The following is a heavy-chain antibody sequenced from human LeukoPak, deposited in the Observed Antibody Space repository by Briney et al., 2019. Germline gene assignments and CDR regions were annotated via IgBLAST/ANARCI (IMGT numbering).Heavy chain of an antibody. CDR2: INPSGGST. V-gene: IGHV1-46*01. CDR1: GYTFTSYY. CDR3: ARALDVSGSGSPPPNY. J-gene: IGHJ4*02. D-gene: IGHD1-26*01. Sequence: GASVKVSCKASGYTFTSYYMHWVRQAPGQGLEWMGIINPSGGSTSYAQKFQGRVTMTRDMSTSTVYMELSSLRSEDTAVYYCARALDVSGSGSPPPNYWGQGTLVTVSS.